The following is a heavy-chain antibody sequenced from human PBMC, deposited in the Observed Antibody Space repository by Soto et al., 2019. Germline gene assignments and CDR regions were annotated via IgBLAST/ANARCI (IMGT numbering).Heavy chain of an antibody. J-gene: IGHJ2*01. Sequence: EVQLVESGGGLVQPGGSLRLSCAASGFTFSDYYMDWVSQVPGKGLEWVGRTRNKANGYTTEYAAPVKGRFIVSRDDSKNSLYLQMNSLKTEDTAVFYCARAREGWYFDLWGRGTLVTVSS. CDR2: TRNKANGYTT. CDR1: GFTFSDYY. V-gene: IGHV3-72*01. CDR3: ARAREGWYFDL.